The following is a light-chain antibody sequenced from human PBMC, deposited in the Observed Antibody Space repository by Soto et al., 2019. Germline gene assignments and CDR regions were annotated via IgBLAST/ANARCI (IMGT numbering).Light chain of an antibody. CDR2: KAS. Sequence: DVQMTQSPSTLSASVGDRVTITCRASQSISIWLAWHQQKGGQAPKLLIYKASSLESGVPSRFSGSGSGTEFTLTISSLQPDDFATYYCQQYDSYPLTFGGGTKVEIK. J-gene: IGKJ4*01. V-gene: IGKV1-5*03. CDR1: QSISIW. CDR3: QQYDSYPLT.